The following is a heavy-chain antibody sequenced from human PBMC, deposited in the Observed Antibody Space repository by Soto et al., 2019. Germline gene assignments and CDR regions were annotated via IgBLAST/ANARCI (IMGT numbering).Heavy chain of an antibody. CDR2: VFDSGKT. D-gene: IGHD3-3*01. J-gene: IGHJ4*02. V-gene: IGHV4-31*02. CDR3: ARGSGYYRNFDS. Sequence: QVQLQESGPGLVKPSQTLSLTCSVSGGSITSGGYSWTWIRHQPGKALQWIGYVFDSGKTYYNPSLKGRLTISVDTAKNLFSLKLSSVTAADTAVYFCARGSGYYRNFDSWGQGTLVSVSS. CDR1: GGSITSGGYS.